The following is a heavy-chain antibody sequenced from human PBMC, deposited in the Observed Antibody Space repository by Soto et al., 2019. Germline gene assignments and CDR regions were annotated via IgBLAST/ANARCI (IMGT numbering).Heavy chain of an antibody. V-gene: IGHV4-34*01. J-gene: IGHJ4*02. CDR1: GLSFSGCY. D-gene: IGHD2-8*01. CDR3: ARGQSRPPPNPSDVYRTNSVCPWFQE. CDR2: INHSGST. Sequence: SDTLSLTCASYGLSFSGCYWSGIRQPPGKGLEWIGEINHSGSTNYNPSLKSRVTISVDTSKNQFSLKLSSVTAADTAVYYCARGQSRPPPNPSDVYRTNSVCPWFQERGKGTMVT.